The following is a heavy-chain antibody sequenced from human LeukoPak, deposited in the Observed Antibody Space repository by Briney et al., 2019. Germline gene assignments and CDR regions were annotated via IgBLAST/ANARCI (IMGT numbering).Heavy chain of an antibody. J-gene: IGHJ5*02. Sequence: PSETLSLTCAVYGGSFSGYYWSWIRQPPGKGLEWIGEINHSGSTNYNPSLESRVTISVDTSRNQFSLKLSSVTAADTAVYYCARWWGFDPWGQGTLVTVSS. CDR2: INHSGST. D-gene: IGHD2-15*01. V-gene: IGHV4-34*01. CDR3: ARWWGFDP. CDR1: GGSFSGYY.